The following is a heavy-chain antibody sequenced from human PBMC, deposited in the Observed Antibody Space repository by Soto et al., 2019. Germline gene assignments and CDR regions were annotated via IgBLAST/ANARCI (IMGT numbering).Heavy chain of an antibody. Sequence: GGSLRLSCTASGFTFGDYAMSWFRQAPGKGLEWVGFIRSKAYGGTTEYAASVKGRFTISRDDSKSIAYLQMNSLKTEDTAVYYCTRDLRQYCGGDCYSPNGAFDIWGQGTMVTVSS. J-gene: IGHJ3*02. D-gene: IGHD2-21*02. V-gene: IGHV3-49*03. CDR2: IRSKAYGGTT. CDR1: GFTFGDYA. CDR3: TRDLRQYCGGDCYSPNGAFDI.